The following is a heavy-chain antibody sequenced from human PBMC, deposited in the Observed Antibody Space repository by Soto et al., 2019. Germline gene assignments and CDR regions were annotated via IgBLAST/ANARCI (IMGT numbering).Heavy chain of an antibody. CDR2: VRSRAYGGRI. D-gene: IGHD1-1*01. CDR1: GFTFGNNA. J-gene: IGHJ6*02. CDR3: ARAALEATRTTHQYYPLDV. Sequence: GGSLRLSCTPSGFTFGNNAMTWVRQAAGKGLEWVGLVRSRAYGGRIEYAASVKGRFTISRDDSKSIVYLQMNSLKTEDTAVYYCARAALEATRTTHQYYPLDVWCQGTKVTVYS. V-gene: IGHV3-49*04.